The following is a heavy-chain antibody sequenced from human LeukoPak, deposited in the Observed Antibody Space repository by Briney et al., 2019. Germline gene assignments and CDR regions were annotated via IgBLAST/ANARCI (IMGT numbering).Heavy chain of an antibody. CDR3: ARGRPDDYVWGSYRSTTPTDDY. D-gene: IGHD3-16*02. CDR1: GGSFSGYY. V-gene: IGHV4-34*01. CDR2: INHSGST. J-gene: IGHJ4*02. Sequence: PSETLSLTCAVYGGSFSGYYRSWIRQPPGKGLEWIGEINHSGSTNYNPSLKSRVTISVDTSKNQFSLKLSSVTAADTAVYYCARGRPDDYVWGSYRSTTPTDDYWGQGTLVTVSS.